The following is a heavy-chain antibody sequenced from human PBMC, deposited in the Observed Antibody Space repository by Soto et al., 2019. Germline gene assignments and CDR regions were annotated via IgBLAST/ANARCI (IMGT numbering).Heavy chain of an antibody. D-gene: IGHD6-25*01. Sequence: PGGSLRLSCAASGFTFDDFAMHWVRQAPGKGLEWVSGVDWNSGSTAYADSVKGRFTISRDNARNSLYLQMNSLRVEDTALYYCVKGRGSYEVKFGMDVWGQGTTVTVSS. CDR1: GFTFDDFA. J-gene: IGHJ6*02. CDR2: VDWNSGST. V-gene: IGHV3-9*01. CDR3: VKGRGSYEVKFGMDV.